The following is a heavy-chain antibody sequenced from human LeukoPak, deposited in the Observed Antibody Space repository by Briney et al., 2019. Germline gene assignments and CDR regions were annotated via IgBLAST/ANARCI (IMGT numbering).Heavy chain of an antibody. V-gene: IGHV3-30*03. D-gene: IGHD6-19*01. CDR3: AGGGSGWSIAQ. Sequence: PGGSLRLSCVASGFPFSTYGMHWVRQAPGKGLEWVTVISYDGSNTYYADSVKGRFTISRDISKNMVHLQMNSVRSEDTDVYFCAGGGSGWSIAQWGQGTLVTVSS. CDR2: ISYDGSNT. J-gene: IGHJ4*02. CDR1: GFPFSTYG.